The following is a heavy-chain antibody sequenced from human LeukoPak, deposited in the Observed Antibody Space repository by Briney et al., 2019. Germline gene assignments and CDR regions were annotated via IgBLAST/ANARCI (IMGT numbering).Heavy chain of an antibody. D-gene: IGHD2-21*02. CDR3: ARAWAYCGGDCYWDYYGMDV. Sequence: SETLSLTCTVSGGSISSSSYYWGWIRQPPGKGLEWIGSIYYSGSTYYNPSLKSRVTISVDTSKNQFSLKLSSVTAADTAVYYCARAWAYCGGDCYWDYYGMDVWGQGTTVTVSS. CDR2: IYYSGST. V-gene: IGHV4-39*07. J-gene: IGHJ6*02. CDR1: GGSISSSSYY.